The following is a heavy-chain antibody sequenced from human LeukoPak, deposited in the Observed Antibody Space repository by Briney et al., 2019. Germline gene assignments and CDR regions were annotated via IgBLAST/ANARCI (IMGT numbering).Heavy chain of an antibody. V-gene: IGHV4-30-4*01. Sequence: SETLSLTCTVSGGSISSGDYYGRWVRQPPGKGLEWIGYIYYSGSTYYNPSLKSRVTISVDTSKNQFSLKLSSVTAADTAVYYCARFRAYYDILTGYPYYWYFDLWGRGTLVTVSS. CDR3: ARFRAYYDILTGYPYYWYFDL. D-gene: IGHD3-9*01. CDR2: IYYSGST. J-gene: IGHJ2*01. CDR1: GGSISSGDYY.